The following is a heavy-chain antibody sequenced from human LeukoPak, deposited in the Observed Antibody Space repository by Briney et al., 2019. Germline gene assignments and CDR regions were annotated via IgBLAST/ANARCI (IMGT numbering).Heavy chain of an antibody. CDR3: ARVMSRVVGFDY. Sequence: AGGSLRLSCAASGFTFSSYSMNWVRQAPGKGLEWVSSISSSSSYIYYADSVKGRFTISRDNAKNPLYLQMNSLRAEDTAVYYCARVMSRVVGFDYWGQGTLVTVSS. CDR1: GFTFSSYS. CDR2: ISSSSSYI. D-gene: IGHD2-15*01. V-gene: IGHV3-21*01. J-gene: IGHJ4*02.